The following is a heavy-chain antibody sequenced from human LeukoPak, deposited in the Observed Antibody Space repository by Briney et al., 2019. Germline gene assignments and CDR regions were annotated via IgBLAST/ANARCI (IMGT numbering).Heavy chain of an antibody. CDR2: IDPNDSDT. Sequence: GESLQISCKGSGYNFSNYWIAWVRQMSGKGLEWMGIIDPNDSDTRYNPSFQGQVTISADKSISTAYLQWSSLKASDTAMYFCARSTSGYYYNWGQGTLVTVSS. CDR1: GYNFSNYW. J-gene: IGHJ4*02. D-gene: IGHD3-22*01. V-gene: IGHV5-51*01. CDR3: ARSTSGYYYN.